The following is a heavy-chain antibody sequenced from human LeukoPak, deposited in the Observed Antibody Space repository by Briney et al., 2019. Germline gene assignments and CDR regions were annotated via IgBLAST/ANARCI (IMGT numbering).Heavy chain of an antibody. D-gene: IGHD3-3*01. Sequence: GESLKISCKGSGYSFINYWIGWVRQMPDKGLEWMGIIYPGDSDTRYSPSFQGQVTISADKSISTAYLQWSSLKASDTAMYYCARQSYDFWSGYYIDYYYGMDVWGQGTTVTVSS. CDR1: GYSFINYW. CDR2: IYPGDSDT. CDR3: ARQSYDFWSGYYIDYYYGMDV. V-gene: IGHV5-51*01. J-gene: IGHJ6*02.